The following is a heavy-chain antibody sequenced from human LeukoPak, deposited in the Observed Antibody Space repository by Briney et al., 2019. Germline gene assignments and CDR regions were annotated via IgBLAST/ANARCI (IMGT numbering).Heavy chain of an antibody. V-gene: IGHV4-39*07. Sequence: SETLSLTCTVSGGSISSSSYYWGWIRQPPGKGLEWIGSIYYSGSTYYNPPLKSRVTISVDTSKNQFSLKLSSVTAADTAVYYCARDSRAYYYDSSGYPRFGYSDYWGQGTLVTVSS. CDR3: ARDSRAYYYDSSGYPRFGYSDY. J-gene: IGHJ4*02. CDR1: GGSISSSSYY. D-gene: IGHD3-22*01. CDR2: IYYSGST.